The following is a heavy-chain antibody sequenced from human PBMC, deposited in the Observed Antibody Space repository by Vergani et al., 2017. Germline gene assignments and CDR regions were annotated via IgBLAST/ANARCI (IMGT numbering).Heavy chain of an antibody. CDR3: AREFLHPLGGYYYGMDV. CDR2: IWYDGSNK. J-gene: IGHJ6*02. V-gene: IGHV3-33*01. Sequence: QVQLVESGGGVVQPGRSLRLSCAASGFTFSSYGMHWVRQAPGKGLEWVAVIWYDGSNKYYADSVKGRFTISRDNSKNTLYLQMNSLRAEDTAVYYCAREFLHPLGGYYYGMDVWGQGTTVTVSS. CDR1: GFTFSSYG. D-gene: IGHD3-16*01.